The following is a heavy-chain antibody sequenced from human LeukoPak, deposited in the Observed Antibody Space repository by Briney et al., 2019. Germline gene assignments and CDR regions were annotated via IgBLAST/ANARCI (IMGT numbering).Heavy chain of an antibody. CDR1: GFTFSSYA. CDR3: ARDFNYYGSGRPYYYYYDMDV. D-gene: IGHD3-10*01. CDR2: ISGSGGST. Sequence: AGGSLRLSCAASGFTFSSYAMSWVRQAPGKGLEWVSAISGSGGSTYYADSVKGRFTISRDNSKNTLYLQMNSLRAEDTAVYYCARDFNYYGSGRPYYYYYDMDVWGQGTTVTVSS. J-gene: IGHJ6*02. V-gene: IGHV3-23*01.